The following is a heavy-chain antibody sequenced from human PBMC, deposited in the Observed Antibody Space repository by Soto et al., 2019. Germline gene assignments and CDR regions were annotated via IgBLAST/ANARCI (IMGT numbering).Heavy chain of an antibody. D-gene: IGHD6-6*01. Sequence: ASVKVSCKASGYTFTSYYMHWVRQAPGQGLEWMGIINPSGGSTSYAQKFQGRVTMTRDTSTSTVYMELSSLRSEDTAVYYCARDQYSSSSGVYYYYGMDVWGQGTTVTVSS. CDR2: INPSGGST. CDR1: GYTFTSYY. V-gene: IGHV1-46*01. CDR3: ARDQYSSSSGVYYYYGMDV. J-gene: IGHJ6*02.